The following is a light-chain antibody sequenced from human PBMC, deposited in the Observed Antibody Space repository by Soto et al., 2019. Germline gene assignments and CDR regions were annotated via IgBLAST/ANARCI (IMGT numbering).Light chain of an antibody. CDR1: QGISSY. V-gene: IGKV1-9*01. Sequence: DIQMTQSPSFLSASVGDRVTITCRASQGISSYLAWYQLKPGKAPKLLISTASSLQSGVPSRFSGSGSGTEFTLTISSLQPEDFATYYCQQLDSYPRTFGQGTTGDIK. J-gene: IGKJ1*01. CDR3: QQLDSYPRT. CDR2: TAS.